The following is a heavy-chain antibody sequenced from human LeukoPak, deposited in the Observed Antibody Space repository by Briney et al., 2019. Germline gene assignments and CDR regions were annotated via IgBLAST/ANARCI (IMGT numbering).Heavy chain of an antibody. V-gene: IGHV3-21*01. D-gene: IGHD1-26*01. CDR3: ARDLSATARAYDY. CDR2: IAISGTYI. Sequence: GGSLRLSCAASGFILSDYNMNWVRQAPGKGLEWFSFIAISGTYITYADSMKGRFTISRDNAKNSLYLQMNSLRAEDTAVYYCARDLSATARAYDYWGQGTLVTVSS. J-gene: IGHJ4*02. CDR1: GFILSDYN.